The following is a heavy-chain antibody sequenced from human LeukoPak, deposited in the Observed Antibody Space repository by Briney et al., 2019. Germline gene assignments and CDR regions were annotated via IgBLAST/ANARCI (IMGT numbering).Heavy chain of an antibody. CDR2: IYYSGST. CDR3: ARHRNIVGAPIGY. CDR1: GGSISSYY. J-gene: IGHJ4*02. D-gene: IGHD1-26*01. Sequence: SETLSLTCTVSGGSISSYYWSWIRQPPGKGLEWIGCIYYSGSTNYNPSLKSRVTISVDTSKNQFSLKLSSVTAADTAVYYCARHRNIVGAPIGYWGQGTLVTVSS. V-gene: IGHV4-59*08.